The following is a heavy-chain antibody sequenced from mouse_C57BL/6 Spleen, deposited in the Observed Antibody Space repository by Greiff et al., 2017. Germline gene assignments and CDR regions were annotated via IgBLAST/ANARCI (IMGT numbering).Heavy chain of an antibody. J-gene: IGHJ4*01. D-gene: IGHD3-3*01. CDR3: TRGLAGNYAIDY. Sequence: EVKLVESGEGLVKPGGSLKLSCAASGFTFSSYAMSWVRQTPGKRLEWVGYISSGGDYINYADTVKGRFTISRDNARNTLYLQMSSLKSEETAMYYCTRGLAGNYAIDYWGQGTSVTVSS. CDR1: GFTFSSYA. V-gene: IGHV5-9-1*02. CDR2: ISSGGDYI.